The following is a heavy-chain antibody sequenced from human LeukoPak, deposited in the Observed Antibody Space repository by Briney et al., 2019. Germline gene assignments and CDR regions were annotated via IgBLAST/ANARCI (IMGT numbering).Heavy chain of an antibody. CDR3: ARGASYYDILTGYPVFDY. Sequence: SQTLSLTCTVSGGSISSGGYYWSWIRQHPGKGLEWIGYIYHSGSTYYNPSLKSRVTISVDRSKNQFSLKLSSVTAADTAVYYCARGASYYDILTGYPVFDYWGQGTLVTVSS. J-gene: IGHJ4*02. CDR2: IYHSGST. CDR1: GGSISSGGYY. V-gene: IGHV4-30-2*01. D-gene: IGHD3-9*01.